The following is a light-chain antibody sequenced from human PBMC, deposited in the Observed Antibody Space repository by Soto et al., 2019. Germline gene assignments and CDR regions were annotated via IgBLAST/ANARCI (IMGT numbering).Light chain of an antibody. V-gene: IGKV3-15*01. CDR1: QSVSSN. CDR3: QQYNNWPPVT. Sequence: ETVMTQSPAALSVSPGERATLSCRASQSVSSNVAWYQQTPGQAPRLLIYGASTMATGIPDRFSGSGSGTEFTLTISSLQSEDFAVYYCQQYNNWPPVTFGQGTRLDIK. J-gene: IGKJ5*01. CDR2: GAS.